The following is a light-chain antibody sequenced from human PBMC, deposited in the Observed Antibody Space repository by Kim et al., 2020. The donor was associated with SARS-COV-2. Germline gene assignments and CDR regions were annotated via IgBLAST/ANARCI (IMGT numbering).Light chain of an antibody. CDR1: QSVSSN. CDR3: QQYNSWHPPCT. CDR2: GAS. J-gene: IGKJ1*01. Sequence: EIVMTQSPATLSVSPGERATLSCRASQSVSSNLAWYQQKPGQAPRLLIYGASTRATGIPARFSGSGSGTEFTLTISSLKSEDFAVYYCQQYNSWHPPCTFGQGTKVDIK. V-gene: IGKV3-15*01.